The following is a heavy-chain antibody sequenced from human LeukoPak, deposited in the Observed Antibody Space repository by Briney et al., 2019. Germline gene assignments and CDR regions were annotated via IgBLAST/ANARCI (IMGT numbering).Heavy chain of an antibody. CDR3: ARQGYGGNPQGAADY. CDR1: GGSISSSNW. CDR2: IYHSGST. J-gene: IGHJ4*02. Sequence: SGTLSLTCAVSGGSISSSNWWSWVRQPPGKGLEWIGEIYHSGSTNYNPSLKSRVTISVDKSKNQFSLKLSSVTAADTAVYYCARQGYGGNPQGAADYWGQGTLVTVSS. D-gene: IGHD4-23*01. V-gene: IGHV4-4*02.